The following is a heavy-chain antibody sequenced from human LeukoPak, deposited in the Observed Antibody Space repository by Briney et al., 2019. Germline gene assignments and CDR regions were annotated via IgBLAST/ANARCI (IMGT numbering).Heavy chain of an antibody. CDR1: GGSISSSSYY. D-gene: IGHD2-15*01. CDR3: ARLPKKWYDPHFDY. V-gene: IGHV4-39*01. J-gene: IGHJ4*02. Sequence: SETLSLTCTVSGGSISSSSYYWGWIRQPPGKGLEWIGSIYYSGSTYYNPSLKSRVTISVDTSKNQFSLKLSSVTAADTAVYYCARLPKKWYDPHFDYSGQGTLVTVSS. CDR2: IYYSGST.